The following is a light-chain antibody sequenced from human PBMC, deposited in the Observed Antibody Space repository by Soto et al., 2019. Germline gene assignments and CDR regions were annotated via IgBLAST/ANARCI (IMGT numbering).Light chain of an antibody. CDR3: QQHSNWPLT. CDR1: QSVSSS. Sequence: EIVLIQSPAPLSLSPGERAILSCRASQSVSSSLAWYQQNPGQAPRLLIFDASNRATGIPVRFSGSGSGTDFTLTISSLEPEDFTVYYCQQHSNWPLTFGGGTRVEIK. V-gene: IGKV3-11*01. CDR2: DAS. J-gene: IGKJ4*01.